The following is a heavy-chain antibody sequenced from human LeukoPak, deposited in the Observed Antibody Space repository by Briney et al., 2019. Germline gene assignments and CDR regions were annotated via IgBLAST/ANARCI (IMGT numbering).Heavy chain of an antibody. CDR3: ARDGVRCSSTSCYDY. CDR2: INPSGGST. V-gene: IGHV1-46*01. CDR1: GYTFTSYY. J-gene: IGHJ4*02. D-gene: IGHD2-2*01. Sequence: ASVKVSCKASGYTFTSYYMHWVRQAPGQGLEWMGIINPSGGSTSYAQKFRGRVTMTRDMSTSTVYMELSSLRSEDTAVYYCARDGVRCSSTSCYDYWGQGTLVTVSS.